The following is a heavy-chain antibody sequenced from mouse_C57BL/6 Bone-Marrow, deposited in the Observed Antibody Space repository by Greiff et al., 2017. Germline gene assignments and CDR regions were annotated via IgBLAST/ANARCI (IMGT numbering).Heavy chain of an antibody. CDR3: ARSGSLVLCDD. D-gene: IGHD6-1*01. Sequence: VKLMESGAELAKPGASVTLSCKASGYTFTSYWMHWVKQRPGQGLAWIGYITPSSGYTKYNQKFKDKATLTADKSSSTAYMQLSSLTYEDSAVDYCARSGSLVLCDDWGQGTTLTVSS. V-gene: IGHV1-7*01. CDR2: ITPSSGYT. CDR1: GYTFTSYW. J-gene: IGHJ2*01.